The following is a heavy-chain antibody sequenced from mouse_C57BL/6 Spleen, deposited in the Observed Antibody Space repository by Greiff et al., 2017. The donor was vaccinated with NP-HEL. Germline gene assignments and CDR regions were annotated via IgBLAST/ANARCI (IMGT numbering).Heavy chain of an antibody. J-gene: IGHJ1*03. V-gene: IGHV1-61*01. CDR1: GYTFTSYW. Sequence: VQLQQSGAELVRPGSSVKLSCKASGYTFTSYWMDWVKQRPGQGLEWIGNIYPSDSETHYNQKFKDKATLTVDKSSSTAYMQLSSLTSEDSAVYYCARPVYYAYFDVWGTVTTVTVSS. CDR3: ARPVYYAYFDV. D-gene: IGHD1-1*01. CDR2: IYPSDSET.